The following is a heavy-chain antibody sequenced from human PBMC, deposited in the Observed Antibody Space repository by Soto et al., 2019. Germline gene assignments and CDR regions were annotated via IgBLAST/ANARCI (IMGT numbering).Heavy chain of an antibody. CDR1: GITFSSNW. J-gene: IGHJ4*02. V-gene: IGHV3-23*01. Sequence: SGGSLRLSCAASGITFSSNWMHWVRQAPGKGLVWVSGISGGGGSTYYADSVKGRFTISRDNSKNTLYLQMNSLRAEDTAVYYCAKDSNYGDYGFDYWGQGTLVTVSS. D-gene: IGHD4-17*01. CDR2: ISGGGGST. CDR3: AKDSNYGDYGFDY.